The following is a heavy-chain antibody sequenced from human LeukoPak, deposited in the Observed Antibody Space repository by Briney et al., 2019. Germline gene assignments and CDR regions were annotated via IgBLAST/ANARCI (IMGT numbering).Heavy chain of an antibody. CDR2: LYSGGVA. Sequence: GGSLRLSCVASGFTISGSYMNWVRQAPGKGLEWVAVLYSGGVAYYADSLKGRFTVSRDHAKNTLLPQMDSLRAEDTAVYYCARDQRDGYNYWGQGTLVTVSS. V-gene: IGHV3-53*01. D-gene: IGHD5-24*01. CDR3: ARDQRDGYNY. J-gene: IGHJ4*02. CDR1: GFTISGSY.